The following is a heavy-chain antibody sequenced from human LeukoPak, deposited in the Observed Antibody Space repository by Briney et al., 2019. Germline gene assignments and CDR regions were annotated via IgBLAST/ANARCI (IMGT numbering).Heavy chain of an antibody. CDR1: GYTFSSFD. Sequence: ASVKVSCKTSGYTFSSFDVIWVRQATGQGLEWIGWMNPNSLNTGYAQKFRGRVTMTGDTSISTAYMELSSLISEDTAVYYCARAHYDILTGYNTFDYWGQGTLVTVSS. CDR3: ARAHYDILTGYNTFDY. V-gene: IGHV1-8*01. D-gene: IGHD3-9*01. J-gene: IGHJ4*02. CDR2: MNPNSLNT.